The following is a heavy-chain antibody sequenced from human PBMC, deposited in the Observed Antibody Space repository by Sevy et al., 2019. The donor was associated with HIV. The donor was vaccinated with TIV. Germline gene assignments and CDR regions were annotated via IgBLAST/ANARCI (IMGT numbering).Heavy chain of an antibody. Sequence: GGSLRLSCAVSGFTFNTYNMNWVRQAPGKGLEWVSYISYTSTTIYYADSVRGRFTISRDNAKNTLYLQMNSLRDEDTAVYYCASSDATSRFRYYYFAMDFWGQGTSVTVSS. CDR2: ISYTSTTI. D-gene: IGHD3-16*02. CDR3: ASSDATSRFRYYYFAMDF. V-gene: IGHV3-48*02. CDR1: GFTFNTYN. J-gene: IGHJ6*02.